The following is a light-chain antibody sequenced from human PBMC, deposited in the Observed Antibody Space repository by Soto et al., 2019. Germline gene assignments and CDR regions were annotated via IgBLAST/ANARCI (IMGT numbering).Light chain of an antibody. J-gene: IGKJ2*01. CDR1: QTISTY. CDR2: AAS. V-gene: IGKV1-39*01. Sequence: DIQMTQSPSSLSASVGDRVTITCRASQTISTYLNWYQQNPGKAPKLLIYAASSLQSGVPSRFSVSASGTYFTITISSRQPEDDPTYYCLHCTGLPYTFGQGTKLEIQ. CDR3: LHCTGLPYT.